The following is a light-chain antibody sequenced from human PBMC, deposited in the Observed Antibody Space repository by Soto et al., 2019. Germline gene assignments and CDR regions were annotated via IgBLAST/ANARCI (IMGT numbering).Light chain of an antibody. Sequence: QSALTQPASVSGSPGQSITISCTGTSSDVGNNNLVSWYHHHPGKAPKLMIYEGSKRPSGVSNRFSGSKSGNTASLTISGLQAEDEADYYCCSYAGTSTPVVFGGGTKLTVL. CDR2: EGS. CDR1: SSDVGNNNL. V-gene: IGLV2-23*01. CDR3: CSYAGTSTPVV. J-gene: IGLJ2*01.